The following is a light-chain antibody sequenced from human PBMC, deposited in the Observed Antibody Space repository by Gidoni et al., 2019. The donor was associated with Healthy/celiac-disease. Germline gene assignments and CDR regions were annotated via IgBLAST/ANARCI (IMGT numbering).Light chain of an antibody. Sequence: EIVLTQSTATLSLSPGERATLSCRASQSVSSYLACYQHKPGQAPRLLIYAASNRATGTPARFSGSGSGTDVTLTISSLEPEDFAVYYCQQRSNWPYTFGQGTKLEIK. CDR2: AAS. CDR1: QSVSSY. V-gene: IGKV3-11*01. CDR3: QQRSNWPYT. J-gene: IGKJ2*01.